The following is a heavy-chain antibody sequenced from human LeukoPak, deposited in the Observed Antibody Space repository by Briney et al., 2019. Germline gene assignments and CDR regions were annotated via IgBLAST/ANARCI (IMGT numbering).Heavy chain of an antibody. CDR3: AKENGYSHAFDI. CDR2: ISSSSSYI. CDR1: GFTFSSYS. D-gene: IGHD2-15*01. V-gene: IGHV3-21*01. Sequence: GGSLRLSCAASGFTFSSYSMNWVRQAPGKGLEWVSSISSSSSYIYYADSVKGRFTISRDNAKNSLYLQMNSLRDEDTAVYYCAKENGYSHAFDIWGQGTMVTVSS. J-gene: IGHJ3*02.